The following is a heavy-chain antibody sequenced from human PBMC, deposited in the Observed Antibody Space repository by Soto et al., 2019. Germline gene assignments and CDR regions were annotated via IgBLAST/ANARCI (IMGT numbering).Heavy chain of an antibody. V-gene: IGHV4-4*02. J-gene: IGHJ4*01. D-gene: IGHD2-2*01. Sequence: QVQLQESGPGLVKPSETLSLTCTVSGAPITTTKWWAWVRLPPGKGLEWIGELSRGDERSSNPSRASRCPMSLHKSNSLFSLKLTPVSATNPAIYYSATLTLSYACGIWGRGTSVTVSS. CDR2: LSRGDER. CDR3: ATLTLSYACGI. CDR1: GAPITTTKW.